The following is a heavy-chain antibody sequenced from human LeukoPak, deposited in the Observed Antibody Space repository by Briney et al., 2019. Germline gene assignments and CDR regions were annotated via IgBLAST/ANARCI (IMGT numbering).Heavy chain of an antibody. D-gene: IGHD5-12*01. Sequence: GGSLRLSCAACGFTFSSYGMHWVRQAPGKGLEWVAVISYDGSNKYYADSVKGRFTISRDNSKNTLYLQMNSLGAEDTAVYYCARAIDYSGYDSFDYWGQGTLVTVSS. CDR1: GFTFSSYG. CDR2: ISYDGSNK. J-gene: IGHJ4*02. V-gene: IGHV3-30*03. CDR3: ARAIDYSGYDSFDY.